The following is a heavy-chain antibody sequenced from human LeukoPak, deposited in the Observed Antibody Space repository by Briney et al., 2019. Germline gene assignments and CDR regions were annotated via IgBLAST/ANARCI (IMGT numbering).Heavy chain of an antibody. J-gene: IGHJ5*01. CDR1: GFTFDDYG. CDR2: INWNGGST. D-gene: IGHD6-13*01. V-gene: IGHV3-20*04. Sequence: GGSLRLSCAASGFTFDDYGMSWVRQAPGKGLEWVSGINWNGGSTGYADSVKGRFTISRDNAKNSLCLQMNSLRAEDTAVYYCARGTLSWLNWFDSWGQGTLVTVSS. CDR3: ARGTLSWLNWFDS.